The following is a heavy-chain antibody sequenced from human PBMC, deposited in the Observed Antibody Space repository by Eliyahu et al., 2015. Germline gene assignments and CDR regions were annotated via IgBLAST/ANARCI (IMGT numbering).Heavy chain of an antibody. CDR2: IHSSGST. Sequence: QVQLQESGPGLVKPSETLSLTCTVSGGSIRSYYWSWIRQPAGKGLEWIGRIHSSGSTNYNPSLKSRVTMSVDTSKNQFSLKLSSVTAADTAVYYCAREGGSSSWYPDYWGQGTLVTVSS. CDR3: AREGGSSSWYPDY. D-gene: IGHD6-13*01. V-gene: IGHV4-4*07. J-gene: IGHJ4*02. CDR1: GGSIRSYY.